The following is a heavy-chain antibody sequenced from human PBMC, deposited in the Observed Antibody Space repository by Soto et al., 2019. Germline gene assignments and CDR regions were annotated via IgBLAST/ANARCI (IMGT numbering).Heavy chain of an antibody. CDR2: ISSDGTRK. Sequence: QVQLVESGGGVVQPGRSLRLSCAASSFTFTSYDLHWVRKAPGKGLEWVAFISSDGTRKYYADSVKGRFTISRDNSKAKLSLKMNSLRPEDTAVYIFAKAPYGDSFFWGQGPLLTVSS. V-gene: IGHV3-30*18. CDR3: AKAPYGDSFF. J-gene: IGHJ4*02. CDR1: SFTFTSYD. D-gene: IGHD4-17*01.